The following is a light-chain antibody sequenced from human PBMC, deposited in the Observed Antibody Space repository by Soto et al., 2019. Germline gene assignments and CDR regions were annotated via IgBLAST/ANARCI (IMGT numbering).Light chain of an antibody. V-gene: IGKV3-20*01. CDR2: GES. Sequence: DIVLTQSPGTLSLSPGDSATLSCRASQSVSSSYLAWYQQKTGQAPRLLIYGESSRATGIPDRFSGSGSGTDLNLTITRLEPEDFAVFYCQNYGGSPIICGQGTRLEIK. CDR3: QNYGGSPII. CDR1: QSVSSSY. J-gene: IGKJ5*01.